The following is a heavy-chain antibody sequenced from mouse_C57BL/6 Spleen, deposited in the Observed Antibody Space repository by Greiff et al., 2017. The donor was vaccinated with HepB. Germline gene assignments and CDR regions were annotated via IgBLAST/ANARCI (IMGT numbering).Heavy chain of an antibody. CDR1: GYTFTSYT. J-gene: IGHJ2*01. D-gene: IGHD4-1*01. V-gene: IGHV1-4*01. CDR2: INPSSGYT. CDR3: ASWEGYFDY. Sequence: QVQLQQSGAELARPGASVKMSCKASGYTFTSYTMHWVNQRPGQGLEWIGYINPSSGYTKYNQKFKDKATLTADKSSSTAYMQLSSLTSEDSAVYYCASWEGYFDYWGQGTTLTVSS.